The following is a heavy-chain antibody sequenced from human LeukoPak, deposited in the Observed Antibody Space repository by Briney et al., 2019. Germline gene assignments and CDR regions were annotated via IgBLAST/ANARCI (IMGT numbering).Heavy chain of an antibody. Sequence: GASVKVSCKASGYTFTSYGISWVRQAPGQGLEWMGWISAYNGNTNYAQKLQGRVTMTTDTSTSTAYMELGSLRSDDTVVYYCARDHCSSTSCSNWFDPWGQGTLVTVSS. D-gene: IGHD2-2*01. CDR1: GYTFTSYG. V-gene: IGHV1-18*01. CDR2: ISAYNGNT. J-gene: IGHJ5*02. CDR3: ARDHCSSTSCSNWFDP.